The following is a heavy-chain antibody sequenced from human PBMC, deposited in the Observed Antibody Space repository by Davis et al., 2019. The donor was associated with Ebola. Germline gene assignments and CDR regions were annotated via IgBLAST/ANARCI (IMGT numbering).Heavy chain of an antibody. J-gene: IGHJ6*04. Sequence: GESLKISCAASGFTFSSYWMHWVRQAPGKGLEWVSAISGSGGSSSYADSVKGRFTISRDNSKNTLYLQMNSLTVEDTAVYYCAKGGSGWPSDYSYGMGVWGKGTTVTVSS. CDR2: ISGSGGSS. D-gene: IGHD6-19*01. CDR1: GFTFSSYW. V-gene: IGHV3-23*01. CDR3: AKGGSGWPSDYSYGMGV.